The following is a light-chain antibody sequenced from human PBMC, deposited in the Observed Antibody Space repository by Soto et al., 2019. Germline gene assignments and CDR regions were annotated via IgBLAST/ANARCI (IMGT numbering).Light chain of an antibody. CDR3: QQYGSSPRT. J-gene: IGKJ1*01. V-gene: IGKV3-20*01. Sequence: EMVMTQSPATLSVSPGERATLSCRASQTVRSSSLAWYQQKPGQAPRLLIFGASTRAAGFPDRFSGSGSGTDFTLTISRLEPEDFAVYYCQQYGSSPRTFGQGTKGDIK. CDR2: GAS. CDR1: QTVRSSS.